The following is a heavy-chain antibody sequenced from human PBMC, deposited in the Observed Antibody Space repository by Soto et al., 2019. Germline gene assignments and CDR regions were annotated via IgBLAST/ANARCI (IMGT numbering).Heavy chain of an antibody. CDR2: ISYDGSNK. CDR3: ARDIVVVPAEARIPLSEDY. CDR1: GFTCSSYA. J-gene: IGHJ4*02. D-gene: IGHD2-2*01. V-gene: IGHV3-30-3*01. Sequence: GGSLRLSCAASGFTCSSYAMHWVRQAPGKGLEWVAVISYDGSNKYYADSVKGRFTISRDNSKNTLYLQMNSLRAEDTAVYYCARDIVVVPAEARIPLSEDYWGQRTLVTVS.